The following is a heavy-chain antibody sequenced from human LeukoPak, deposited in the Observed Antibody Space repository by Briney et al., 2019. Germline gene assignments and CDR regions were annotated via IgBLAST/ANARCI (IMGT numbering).Heavy chain of an antibody. CDR2: IYSGGST. J-gene: IGHJ6*03. V-gene: IGHV3-53*05. CDR1: GFTVSSNY. Sequence: PGGSLRLSCAASGFTVSSNYMSWVRQAPGKGLEWVSVIYSGGSTYYADSVKGRFTISRDNSKNTLYLQMNSLRAEDMAVYYCAKDPSYVWGPQENYYYMDVWGKGTTVTVSS. D-gene: IGHD3-16*01. CDR3: AKDPSYVWGPQENYYYMDV.